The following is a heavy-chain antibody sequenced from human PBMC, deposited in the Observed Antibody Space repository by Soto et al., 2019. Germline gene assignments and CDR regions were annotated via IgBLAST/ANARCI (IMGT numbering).Heavy chain of an antibody. Sequence: ASVKVSCKASGYTFITYDINWVRQATGRGLEWMGWMNPSNGNAGYAQKFQGRLTMTRNTSISTAYMELSSLRSDDTAVYFCARRKERSGPNYFDSRGPGSLVTVSS. CDR1: GYTFITYD. V-gene: IGHV1-8*01. D-gene: IGHD6-25*01. CDR3: ARRKERSGPNYFDS. J-gene: IGHJ4*02. CDR2: MNPSNGNA.